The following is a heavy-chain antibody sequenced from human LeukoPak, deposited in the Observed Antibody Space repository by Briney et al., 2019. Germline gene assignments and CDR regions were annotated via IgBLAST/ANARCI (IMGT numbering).Heavy chain of an antibody. CDR1: GFTFSSYS. V-gene: IGHV3-21*01. CDR2: INSRSSSI. Sequence: GGSLRLSCAASGFTFSSYSMNWVRQAPGKGLEWVSSINSRSSSIYYADSVKGRFTISRDNAKNSLYLQMNSLRAEDTAVYHCARGPTMRMDVWGKGTTVTVSS. D-gene: IGHD3-22*01. CDR3: ARGPTMRMDV. J-gene: IGHJ6*04.